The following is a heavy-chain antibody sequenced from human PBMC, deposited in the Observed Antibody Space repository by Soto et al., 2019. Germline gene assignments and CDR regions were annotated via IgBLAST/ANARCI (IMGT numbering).Heavy chain of an antibody. D-gene: IGHD2-15*01. CDR3: TRDNRIGGYCSGGSCYSVDYYYYYGMDV. V-gene: IGHV3-49*04. Sequence: GGSLRLSCAASGFTVNSNYMSWVRQAPGKGLEWVGFIRSKAYGGTTEYAASVKGRFTISRDDSKSIAYLQMNSLKTEDTAVYYCTRDNRIGGYCSGGSCYSVDYYYYYGMDVWGQGTTVTVSS. CDR1: GFTVNSNY. CDR2: IRSKAYGGTT. J-gene: IGHJ6*02.